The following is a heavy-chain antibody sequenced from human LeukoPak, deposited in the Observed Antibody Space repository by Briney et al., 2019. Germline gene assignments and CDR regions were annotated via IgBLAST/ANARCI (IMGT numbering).Heavy chain of an antibody. CDR1: GFTFSSYG. CDR3: ARVPFLTGFYYMDV. Sequence: GFLRLSCAASGFTFSSYGMHWVRQAPGKGLEWVAVIWYDGSNKYYADSVKGRFTISRDNSKNTLYLQMNSLRAEDTAVYYCARVPFLTGFYYMDVWGKGTTVTVSS. CDR2: IWYDGSNK. V-gene: IGHV3-33*01. J-gene: IGHJ6*03. D-gene: IGHD3-9*01.